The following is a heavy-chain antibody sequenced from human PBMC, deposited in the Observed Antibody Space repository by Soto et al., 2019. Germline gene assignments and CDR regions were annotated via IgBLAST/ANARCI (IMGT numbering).Heavy chain of an antibody. CDR3: ARVAFGPIDY. Sequence: SETLSLTCTVSNYSISSGYYWGWIRQSPGEGLEWIVSMYHSGTTYYNPSLKSRVTISIDTSKNQFSLKLTSVTSADTAVYFSARVAFGPIDYWGQGTLVTVSS. D-gene: IGHD3-16*01. CDR2: MYHSGTT. V-gene: IGHV4-38-2*02. CDR1: NYSISSGYY. J-gene: IGHJ4*02.